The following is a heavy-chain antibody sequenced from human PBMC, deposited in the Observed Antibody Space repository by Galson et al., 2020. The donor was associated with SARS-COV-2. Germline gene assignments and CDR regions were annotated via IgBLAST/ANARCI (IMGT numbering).Heavy chain of an antibody. D-gene: IGHD3-22*01. J-gene: IGHJ4*02. V-gene: IGHV3-21*01. Sequence: GGSLRLSCAASGFTISSYSMNWVRQAPGKGLEWVSSISSSSSYIYYADSVKGRFTISRDNAKNSLYLQMISLRAEDTAVYYCARVLGYYDSSGYYYFDYCGQGTLVTVSS. CDR3: ARVLGYYDSSGYYYFDY. CDR1: GFTISSYS. CDR2: ISSSSSYI.